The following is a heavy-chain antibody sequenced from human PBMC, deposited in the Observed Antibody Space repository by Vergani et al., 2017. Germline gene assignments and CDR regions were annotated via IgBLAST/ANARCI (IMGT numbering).Heavy chain of an antibody. CDR1: GYTFTGYY. D-gene: IGHD3-22*01. Sequence: QVQLVQSGAEVKKPGASVKVSCKASGYTFTGYYMHWVRQAPGQGLEWMGWINPIFGTANYAQKFQGRVTITADESTSTAYMELRSLRSDDTAVYYCARDASWYDSSLRFDPWGQGTLVTVSS. V-gene: IGHV1-69*01. J-gene: IGHJ5*02. CDR3: ARDASWYDSSLRFDP. CDR2: INPIFGTA.